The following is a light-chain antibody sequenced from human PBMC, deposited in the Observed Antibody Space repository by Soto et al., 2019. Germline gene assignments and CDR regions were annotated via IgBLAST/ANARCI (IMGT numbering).Light chain of an antibody. CDR1: QGISNY. CDR3: KNYDSFLFT. J-gene: IGKJ3*01. V-gene: IGKV1-27*01. CDR2: AAS. Sequence: DIQMTQSPSSLSASIGDRVTVTCRASQGISNYLAWYQQKPGKGPELLIYAASTLQSGVPSRFSGSGSGTDFTLTISSLQPEDVATYYCKNYDSFLFTCGPGTKVDIK.